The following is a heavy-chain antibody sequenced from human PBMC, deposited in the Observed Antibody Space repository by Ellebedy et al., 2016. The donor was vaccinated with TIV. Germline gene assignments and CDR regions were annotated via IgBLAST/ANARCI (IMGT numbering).Heavy chain of an antibody. CDR2: IYYTGST. CDR3: ARAPYGDYPDY. CDR1: GGSVSSGSDY. V-gene: IGHV4-61*01. J-gene: IGHJ4*02. Sequence: SETLSLXXTVSGGSVSSGSDYWSWIRQPPGKGLEWIGYIYYTGSTDYNPSLKSRVIISVDTSKNQFSLKVTSVTAADTAVYYCARAPYGDYPDYWGQGTLVTVSS. D-gene: IGHD4-17*01.